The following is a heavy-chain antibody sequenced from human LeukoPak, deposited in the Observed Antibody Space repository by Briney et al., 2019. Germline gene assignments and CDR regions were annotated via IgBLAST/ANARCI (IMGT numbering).Heavy chain of an antibody. D-gene: IGHD2-2*02. J-gene: IGHJ6*02. V-gene: IGHV4-34*01. CDR1: GGSFSGYY. CDR3: ARDRVVPAAINYYYGMDV. Sequence: SETLSLTCAVYGGSFSGYYWSWIRQPPGKGLEWIGEINHSGSTNYNPSLKSRVTISVDTSKNQFSLKLSSVTAADTAVYYCARDRVVPAAINYYYGMDVWGQGTTVTVSS. CDR2: INHSGST.